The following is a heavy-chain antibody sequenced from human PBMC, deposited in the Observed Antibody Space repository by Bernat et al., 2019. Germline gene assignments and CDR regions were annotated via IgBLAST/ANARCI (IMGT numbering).Heavy chain of an antibody. CDR2: ISYDGSNK. CDR3: ARDGVAIFGVVKDGYFDL. J-gene: IGHJ2*01. D-gene: IGHD3-3*01. CDR1: GFTFSSYA. Sequence: QVQLVESGGGVVQPGRSLRLSCAASGFTFSSYAMHWVRQAPGKGLEWVAVISYDGSNKYYADSVKGRFTISRDNSKNTLYLQMNSLRAGDTAVYYCARDGVAIFGVVKDGYFDLWGRGTLVTVSS. V-gene: IGHV3-30-3*01.